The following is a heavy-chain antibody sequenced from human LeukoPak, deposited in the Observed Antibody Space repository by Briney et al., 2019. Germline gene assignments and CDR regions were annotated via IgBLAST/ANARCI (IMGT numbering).Heavy chain of an antibody. V-gene: IGHV4-59*08. J-gene: IGHJ6*02. D-gene: IGHD3-10*01. CDR3: ARRFTMVRGIINYYGMDV. CDR1: GDSISSYY. CDR2: IYYSGST. Sequence: SETLSLTCTVSGDSISSYYWSWIRQPAGKGLEWIGYIYYSGSTNYNPSLKSRVTISVDTSKNQSSLKLSSVTAADTAVYYCARRFTMVRGIINYYGMDVWGQGTTVTVSS.